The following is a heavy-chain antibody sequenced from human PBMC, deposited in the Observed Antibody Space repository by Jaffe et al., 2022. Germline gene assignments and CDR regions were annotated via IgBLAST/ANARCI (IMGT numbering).Heavy chain of an antibody. J-gene: IGHJ6*03. V-gene: IGHV3-9*01. CDR3: GRDRFGVAVHYMDV. CDR2: INWDGGAT. D-gene: IGHD3-16*01. Sequence: EVELVESGGTLVQRGRSLRLSCAASGFKFENHGMHWVRLGPGKGLEWVAGINWDGGATRYADSVKGRFTISRDNAKNALYLEMNDVTLEDTALYYCGRDRFGVAVHYMDVWGTGTTVTVSS. CDR1: GFKFENHG.